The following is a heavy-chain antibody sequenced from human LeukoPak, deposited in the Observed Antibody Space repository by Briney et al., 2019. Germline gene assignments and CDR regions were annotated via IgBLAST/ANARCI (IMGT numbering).Heavy chain of an antibody. V-gene: IGHV5-51*01. D-gene: IGHD3-3*01. J-gene: IGHJ5*02. CDR2: IYPGDSDT. CDR1: GYSFTSYW. Sequence: GESLKISCKGSGYSFTSYWIGWVRQMPGKGLEWMGIIYPGDSDTRYSPSFQGQVTISADKSISTAYLQWSGLKASDTAMYYCARRYYDFWSGYNWFDPWGQGTLVTVSS. CDR3: ARRYYDFWSGYNWFDP.